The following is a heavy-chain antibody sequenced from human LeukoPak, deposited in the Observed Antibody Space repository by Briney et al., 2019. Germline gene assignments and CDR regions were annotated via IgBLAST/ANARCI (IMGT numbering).Heavy chain of an antibody. D-gene: IGHD3-22*01. CDR3: ARDKALVVPPVPDY. J-gene: IGHJ4*02. CDR1: GFTFSAYN. Sequence: GGSLTLTCAASGFTFSAYNMNWVRQAPGKGLEWLSFIRGSGGTIYYAASVKGRFTISRDNAKNSLYLQMNSLRAEDTAVYYCARDKALVVPPVPDYWGQGTLVTVSS. V-gene: IGHV3-48*04. CDR2: IRGSGGTI.